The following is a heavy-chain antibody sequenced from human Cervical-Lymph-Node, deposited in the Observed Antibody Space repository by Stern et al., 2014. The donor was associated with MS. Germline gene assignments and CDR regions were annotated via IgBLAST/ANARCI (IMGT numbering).Heavy chain of an antibody. D-gene: IGHD6-19*01. J-gene: IGHJ4*02. V-gene: IGHV1-2*02. CDR1: GYTFTGYY. CDR2: INPNRGGT. Sequence: QVELVQSGAEVKKPRDSVKVSCKASGYTFTGYYMHWGRQAPGQGLWWMGRINPNRGGTNYAQKFQGRVTMTRYTSIITAYMELSRLRSDDTAVYYCAREAAMSVAGTGVDYWGQGTLVTVSS. CDR3: AREAAMSVAGTGVDY.